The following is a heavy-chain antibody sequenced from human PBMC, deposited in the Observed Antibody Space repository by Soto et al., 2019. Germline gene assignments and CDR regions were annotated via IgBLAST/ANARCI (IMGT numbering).Heavy chain of an antibody. CDR1: GFVFSYYS. CDR2: ISSSAVDI. CDR3: ARTRRKWSAYYSSRMDV. J-gene: IGHJ6*01. Sequence: EVQLKESGGGVVKTGGSLRLSCVASGFVFSYYSINWVRQAPGKGLEWVASISSSAVDIYYGDSVKGRFTISTHNARNSSLLQTKRVKLEDTADYYCARTRRKWSAYYSSRMDVWGQG. V-gene: IGHV3-21*02. D-gene: IGHD3-3*01.